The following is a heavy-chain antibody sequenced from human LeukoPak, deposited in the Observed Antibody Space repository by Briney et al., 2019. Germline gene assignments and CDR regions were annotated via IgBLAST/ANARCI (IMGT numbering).Heavy chain of an antibody. J-gene: IGHJ6*03. V-gene: IGHV3-21*01. CDR2: ISSSSNYI. CDR1: GFTFNTYS. D-gene: IGHD1-26*01. CDR3: ARATWDPNYYYYMDV. Sequence: GGSLRLSCAASGFTFNTYSMNWVRQAPGKGLEWVSSISSSSNYIYYADSVKGRFTISRDNAKNSLYLQMNSLRAEDTAVYYCARATWDPNYYYYMDVWGKGTTVTISS.